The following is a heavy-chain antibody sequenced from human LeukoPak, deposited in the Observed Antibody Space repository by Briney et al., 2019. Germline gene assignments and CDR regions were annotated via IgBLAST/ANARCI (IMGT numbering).Heavy chain of an antibody. CDR1: GYTFSGYD. CDR3: ARGPPPHCSGGSCYSWGFVGY. V-gene: IGHV1-8*01. CDR2: MNPNSGNA. Sequence: ASVKVSCKASGYTFSGYDINWVRQATGQGLEWMGWMNPNSGNAGYARKFQGRVTMTRNSSISTAYMELSSLRSEDTAVYCCARGPPPHCSGGSCYSWGFVGYWGQGTLVAVSS. J-gene: IGHJ4*02. D-gene: IGHD2-15*01.